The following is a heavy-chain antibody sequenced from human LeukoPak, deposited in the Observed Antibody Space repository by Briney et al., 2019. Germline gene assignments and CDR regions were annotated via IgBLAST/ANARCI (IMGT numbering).Heavy chain of an antibody. Sequence: PGRSLRLSCAASGFTFDDYAMHWVRQAPGKGLEWVSGISWNSGSIGYADSVKGRFTISRDNAKNSLYLQMNSLRAEDTAVYYCARDYSSSWYGDYFDYWGQGTLVTVSS. D-gene: IGHD6-13*01. V-gene: IGHV3-9*01. CDR3: ARDYSSSWYGDYFDY. CDR1: GFTFDDYA. CDR2: ISWNSGSI. J-gene: IGHJ4*02.